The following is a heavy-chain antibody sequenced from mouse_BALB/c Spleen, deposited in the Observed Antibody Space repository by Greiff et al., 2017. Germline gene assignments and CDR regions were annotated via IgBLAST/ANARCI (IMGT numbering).Heavy chain of an antibody. Sequence: QVQLQQSGAELARPGASVKLSCKASGYTFTSYWMQWVKQRPGQGLEWIGAIYPGDGDTRYTQKFKGKATLTADKSSSTAYMQLSSLASEDSAIYYCARSGRTGYWGQGTTLTVAS. CDR2: IYPGDGDT. V-gene: IGHV1-87*01. CDR1: GYTFTSYW. J-gene: IGHJ2*01. CDR3: ARSGRTGY.